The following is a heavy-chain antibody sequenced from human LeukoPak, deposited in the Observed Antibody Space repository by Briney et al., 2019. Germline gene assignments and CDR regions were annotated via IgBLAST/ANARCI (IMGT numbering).Heavy chain of an antibody. Sequence: SETLSLTCAVSGGSISSSNWWSWVRQPPGKGLEWIGEIYHSGSTNYNPSLKSRVTISVDKSKNQFSLKLSSVTAADTAVYFCARDPYGSRSYYTPYWFDPWGQGTLVTVSS. J-gene: IGHJ5*02. CDR2: IYHSGST. V-gene: IGHV4-4*02. CDR3: ARDPYGSRSYYTPYWFDP. CDR1: GGSISSSNW. D-gene: IGHD3-10*01.